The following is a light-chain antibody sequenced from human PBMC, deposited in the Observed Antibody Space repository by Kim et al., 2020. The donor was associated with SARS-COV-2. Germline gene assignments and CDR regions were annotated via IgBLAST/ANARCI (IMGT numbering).Light chain of an antibody. CDR3: AAWDDSLNGWV. J-gene: IGLJ3*02. Sequence: GQRVTISCSGSSSNIGSNTVNWYQQRPGTAPKLLIYSNNQRPSGVPDRFSGSESGTSASLAISGLQSEDEADYYCAAWDDSLNGWVFGGGTQLTVL. V-gene: IGLV1-44*01. CDR2: SNN. CDR1: SSNIGSNT.